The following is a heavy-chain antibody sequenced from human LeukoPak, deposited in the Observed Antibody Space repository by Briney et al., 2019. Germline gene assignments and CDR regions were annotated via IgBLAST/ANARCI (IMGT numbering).Heavy chain of an antibody. CDR3: AKDLEYSSSCTIDY. CDR2: IRYDGSNK. D-gene: IGHD6-13*01. J-gene: IGHJ4*02. CDR1: GFTFSSYG. Sequence: GGSLRLSCAASGFTFSSYGMHWVRQAPGKGLEWVAFIRYDGSNKYYADSVRGRFTISRDNSKNTLYLQMNSLRAEDTAVYYCAKDLEYSSSCTIDYWGQGTLVTVSS. V-gene: IGHV3-30*02.